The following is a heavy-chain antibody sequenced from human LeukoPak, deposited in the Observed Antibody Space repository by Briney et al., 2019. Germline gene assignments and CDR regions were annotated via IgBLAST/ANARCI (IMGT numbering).Heavy chain of an antibody. V-gene: IGHV4-34*01. CDR1: GGSFSGYD. CDR3: ARKYNDFSSGHYFDY. Sequence: SETLSLTCAVYGGSFSGYDWSWIRQPPGKGLEWIGEINHSGSTNYNPSLKSRVTISVDTSKNQFSLKLSSVTAADTAVYYCARKYNDFSSGHYFDYWGQGTLVTVSS. D-gene: IGHD3-3*01. J-gene: IGHJ4*02. CDR2: INHSGST.